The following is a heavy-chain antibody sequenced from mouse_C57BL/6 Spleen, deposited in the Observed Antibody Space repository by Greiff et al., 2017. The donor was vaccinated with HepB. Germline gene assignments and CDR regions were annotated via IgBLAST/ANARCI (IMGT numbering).Heavy chain of an antibody. CDR2: IHPNSGST. J-gene: IGHJ4*01. V-gene: IGHV1-64*01. D-gene: IGHD1-1*01. Sequence: QVQLQQSGAELVKPGASVKLSCKASGYTFTSYWMHWVKQRPGQGLEWIGMIHPNSGSTNYNEKFKSKATLTVDKSSSTAYMQLSSLTSEDSAVYYCARRGYGSHAMDYWGQGTSVTVSS. CDR1: GYTFTSYW. CDR3: ARRGYGSHAMDY.